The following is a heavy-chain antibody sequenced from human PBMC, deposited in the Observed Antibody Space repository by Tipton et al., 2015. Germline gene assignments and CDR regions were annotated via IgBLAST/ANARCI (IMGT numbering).Heavy chain of an antibody. CDR2: IYYSGST. CDR1: GGSISSSSYS. D-gene: IGHD3-9*01. J-gene: IGHJ4*02. CDR3: ACQDFDSLTRDYQTVDY. Sequence: TLSLTCTVSGGSISSSSYSWGWIRQPPGKGLELFGSIYYSGSTYYNPSHKSRVPISVHTSKNQFSLKLTSVTAADTAVYYCACQDFDSLTRDYQTVDYWGQGTLVTVSS. V-gene: IGHV4-39*01.